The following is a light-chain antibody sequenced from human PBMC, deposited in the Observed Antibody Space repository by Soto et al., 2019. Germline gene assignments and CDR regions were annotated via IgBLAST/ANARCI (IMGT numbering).Light chain of an antibody. Sequence: DIQMTQSPSTLPASGGDRVTITCRASQSISSWLAWYQQNPGKAPKLLIYKASSVESGVPSRFSGSGSGTEFTLTISSLQPGEFATYYCQQYNRYWTFGQGTKVEIK. CDR3: QQYNRYWT. V-gene: IGKV1-5*03. J-gene: IGKJ1*01. CDR2: KAS. CDR1: QSISSW.